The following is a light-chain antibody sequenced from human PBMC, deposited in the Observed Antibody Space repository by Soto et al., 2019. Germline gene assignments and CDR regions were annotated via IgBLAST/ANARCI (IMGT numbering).Light chain of an antibody. CDR2: ANN. Sequence: QSVLTQPPSVSGAPGQRVTISCTGSSSNIGAGYDVHWYQLLPGTAPKLLIYANNNRPSGVPDRFSGSRSGTSASLAITGLQAEDEADYYCSSYTSSSTWVFGGGTKLTVL. CDR1: SSNIGAGYD. CDR3: SSYTSSSTWV. J-gene: IGLJ3*02. V-gene: IGLV1-40*01.